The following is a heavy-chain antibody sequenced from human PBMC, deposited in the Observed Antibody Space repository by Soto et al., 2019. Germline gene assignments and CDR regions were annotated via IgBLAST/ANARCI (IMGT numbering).Heavy chain of an antibody. CDR2: ISYDGSNK. D-gene: IGHD4-4*01. CDR1: GFTFSSYG. CDR3: AKDRGTVTPNYYYYGMDV. Sequence: PGGSLRLSCAASGFTFSSYGMHWVRQAPGKGLEWVAVISYDGSNKYYADSVKGRFTISRDNSKNTLYLQMNSLRAEDTAVYYCAKDRGTVTPNYYYYGMDVWGQGTTVTVSS. J-gene: IGHJ6*02. V-gene: IGHV3-30*18.